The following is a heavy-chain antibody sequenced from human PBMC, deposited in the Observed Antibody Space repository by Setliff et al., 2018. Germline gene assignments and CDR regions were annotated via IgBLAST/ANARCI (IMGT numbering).Heavy chain of an antibody. V-gene: IGHV4-30-4*08. CDR1: GGSISSGDYY. CDR2: IYSSGST. Sequence: PSETLSLTCTVSGGSISSGDYYWSWIRQPPGKGLEWIGYIYSSGSTYYNPSLKSRVSISVDTSKNQFSLKRSSVTAADTAVYYCARESRYYYDNLGTLDYWGQGTLVTVSS. CDR3: ARESRYYYDNLGTLDY. D-gene: IGHD3-22*01. J-gene: IGHJ4*02.